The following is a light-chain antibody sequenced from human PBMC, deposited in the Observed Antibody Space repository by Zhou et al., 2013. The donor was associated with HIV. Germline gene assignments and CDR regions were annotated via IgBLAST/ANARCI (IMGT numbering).Light chain of an antibody. Sequence: DIQMTQSPSSVSASVGDRVTITCRASQGIGSWLAWFQQKPGKAPKLLIYATSSLQSGVPSRFSGSGSGTDFSLTINRLQSEDFATYYCQQYYIYPQTFGQGTKVEIK. V-gene: IGKV1-12*01. CDR3: QQYYIYPQT. CDR2: ATS. J-gene: IGKJ1*01. CDR1: QGIGSW.